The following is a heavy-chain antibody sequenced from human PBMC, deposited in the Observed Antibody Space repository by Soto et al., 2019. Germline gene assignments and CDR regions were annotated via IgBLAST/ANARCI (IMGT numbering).Heavy chain of an antibody. CDR1: GFTFSSYA. V-gene: IGHV3-33*06. CDR2: IWYDGSDK. D-gene: IGHD2-2*01. CDR3: AKAPFIVVVPAAFNWFDP. Sequence: PGGSLRLSCAASGFTFSSYAMHWVRQAPGKGLEWVVVIWYDGSDKSYADSVKGRFTISRDNSKNTVYLQMNSLRAEDTAVYYCAKAPFIVVVPAAFNWFDPWGQGTLVTVSS. J-gene: IGHJ5*02.